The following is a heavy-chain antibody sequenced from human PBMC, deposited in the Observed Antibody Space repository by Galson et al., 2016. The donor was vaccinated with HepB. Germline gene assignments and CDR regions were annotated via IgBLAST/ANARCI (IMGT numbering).Heavy chain of an antibody. V-gene: IGHV3-53*01. Sequence: SLRLSCAASVFTVRNNYMSWVRQAPGKGLEWVSLIYSGGSTKYADFVRGRFTISRDNSKNTLYLQMNSLRAEDTAVYYCAGYPAKDHWCQGTLVTVSS. CDR1: VFTVRNNY. J-gene: IGHJ4*02. CDR2: IYSGGST. CDR3: AGYPAKDH. D-gene: IGHD2-2*01.